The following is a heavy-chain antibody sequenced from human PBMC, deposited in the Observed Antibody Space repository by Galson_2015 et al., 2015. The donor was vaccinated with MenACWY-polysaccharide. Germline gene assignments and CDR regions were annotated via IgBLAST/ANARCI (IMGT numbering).Heavy chain of an antibody. CDR2: ISSGGSTI. V-gene: IGHV3-11*01. Sequence: SLRLSCAASGFTFSDYYVSWIRQAPGKGLEWVSYISSGGSTIYYADSVKGRFTISRDNAKNSLYLQMNSLRAEDTAVYYCAREAGTGAPFDIWGQGTMVTVSS. D-gene: IGHD3/OR15-3a*01. J-gene: IGHJ3*02. CDR1: GFTFSDYY. CDR3: AREAGTGAPFDI.